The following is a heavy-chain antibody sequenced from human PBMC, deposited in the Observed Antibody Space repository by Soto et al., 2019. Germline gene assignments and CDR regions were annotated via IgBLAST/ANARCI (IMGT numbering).Heavy chain of an antibody. Sequence: TLSLTCTVSGCSISSGGYYWSWIRQHPGKGLEWIGYIYYSGSTYYNPSLKSRVTISVDTSKNQFSLKLSSVTAADTAVYYCARDVVPTGPYDFWSGYQRPYYYYGMDVWGQGTTVTVSS. CDR1: GCSISSGGYY. CDR3: ARDVVPTGPYDFWSGYQRPYYYYGMDV. J-gene: IGHJ6*02. CDR2: IYYSGST. V-gene: IGHV4-31*03. D-gene: IGHD3-3*01.